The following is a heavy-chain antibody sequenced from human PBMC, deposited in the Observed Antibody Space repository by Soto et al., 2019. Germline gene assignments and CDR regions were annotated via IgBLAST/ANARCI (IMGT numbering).Heavy chain of an antibody. Sequence: EVQLLESGGGLVQPGGSLRLSCAASGFTFSNYAMTWVRQAPGKGLEWVSVITGSGGGTYFVDSVKGRFTISRDTSKNAVYLQMNSLRAAGPSVYYCAKLRLTAAVFDYWGQGTLVTVSS. CDR1: GFTFSNYA. CDR2: ITGSGGGT. J-gene: IGHJ4*02. V-gene: IGHV3-23*01. CDR3: AKLRLTAAVFDY. D-gene: IGHD6-13*01.